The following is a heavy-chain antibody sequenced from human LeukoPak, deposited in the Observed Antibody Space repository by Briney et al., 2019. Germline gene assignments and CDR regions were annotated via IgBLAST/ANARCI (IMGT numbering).Heavy chain of an antibody. CDR1: GLTSTSHW. CDR3: ARDGP. Sequence: GGSLRLSCAASGLTSTSHWMSWVRQAPGKGLEWVANINQDGSEKYYVDSVKGRFTISRDNAKNSLYLQMNSLRAEDTAVYYCARDGPWGQGTLVTVSS. V-gene: IGHV3-7*01. CDR2: INQDGSEK. J-gene: IGHJ5*02.